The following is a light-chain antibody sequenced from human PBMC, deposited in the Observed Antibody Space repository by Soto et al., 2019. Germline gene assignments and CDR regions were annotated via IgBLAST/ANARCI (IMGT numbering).Light chain of an antibody. J-gene: IGLJ2*01. Sequence: SYELTQPPSVSVSPGQTATITCSGEQSGKKFSSWYQQRPGQSPVLVIFQTSKRPSGIPERFSGSTSGDTATLIVNGTQTEDEADYYCQTWDSSVPVFGAGTKLTVL. CDR1: QSGKKF. CDR2: QTS. CDR3: QTWDSSVPV. V-gene: IGLV3-1*01.